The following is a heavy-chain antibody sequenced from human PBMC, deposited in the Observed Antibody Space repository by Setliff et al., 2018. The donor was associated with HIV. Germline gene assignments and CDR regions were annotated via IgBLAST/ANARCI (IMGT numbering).Heavy chain of an antibody. CDR2: IYWNDDK. D-gene: IGHD3-10*01. CDR3: ARSRGVRGVIITTQNFDY. CDR1: GFSLSTSGVG. Sequence: TLVNPTQTLTLTCTFSGFSLSTSGVGVGWIRQPPGKALEWLALIYWNDDKRYSPSLKSRLTITKDTSKNQVVLTMTNMDPVDTATYYCARSRGVRGVIITTQNFDYWGQGALVTVSS. J-gene: IGHJ4*02. V-gene: IGHV2-5*01.